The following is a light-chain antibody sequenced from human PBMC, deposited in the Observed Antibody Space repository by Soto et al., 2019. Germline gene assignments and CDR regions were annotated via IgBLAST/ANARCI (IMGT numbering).Light chain of an antibody. CDR3: AAWDDSLSGVV. J-gene: IGLJ2*01. Sequence: QSVLTQPPSASGTPGQRVTISCSGSSSNIGSNTVNWYRQLPGTAPKLLIYSNNQRPSGVPDRFSGSKSGTSACLAISGLQSEDEADYYCAAWDDSLSGVVFGGGTKVTVL. V-gene: IGLV1-44*01. CDR2: SNN. CDR1: SSNIGSNT.